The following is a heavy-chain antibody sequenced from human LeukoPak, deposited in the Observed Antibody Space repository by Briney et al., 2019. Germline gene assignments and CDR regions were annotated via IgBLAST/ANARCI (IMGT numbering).Heavy chain of an antibody. CDR2: INHSGST. V-gene: IGHV4-34*01. J-gene: IGHJ4*02. CDR3: ARFITMVRGPFDY. Sequence: SETLSLTCAVYGGSFSGYYWSWIRQPPGKGLEWIGEINHSGSTNYNPSLKSRVTISVDTSKNQFSLKLSPVTAADTAVYYCARFITMVRGPFDYWGQGTLVTVSS. CDR1: GGSFSGYY. D-gene: IGHD3-10*01.